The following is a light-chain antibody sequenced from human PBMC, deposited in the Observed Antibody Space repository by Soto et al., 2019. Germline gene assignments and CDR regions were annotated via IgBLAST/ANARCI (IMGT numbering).Light chain of an antibody. Sequence: QSALAQPASVSGSPGQSIAVSCTGTSSDVGGYNYVSWYQQRPGKGPKLILYDVSSRPSGVSNRFSGSKSGNTASLTITGLQAEDEADYFCNSYTDSGTYVFGTGTKSPS. CDR2: DVS. J-gene: IGLJ1*01. V-gene: IGLV2-14*01. CDR1: SSDVGGYNY. CDR3: NSYTDSGTYV.